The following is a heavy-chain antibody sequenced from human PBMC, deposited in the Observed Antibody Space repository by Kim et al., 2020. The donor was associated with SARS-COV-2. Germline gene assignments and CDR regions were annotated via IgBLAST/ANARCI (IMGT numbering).Heavy chain of an antibody. CDR3: AREDSRRDWFDP. V-gene: IGHV4-31*03. CDR2: IYYSGST. J-gene: IGHJ5*02. D-gene: IGHD1-1*01. Sequence: SETLSLTCTVSGGSISSGGYYWSWIRQHPGKGLEWIGYIYYSGSTYYNPSLKSRVTISVDTSKNQFSLKLSSVTAADTAVYYCAREDSRRDWFDPWGQGTLFTVSS. CDR1: GGSISSGGYY.